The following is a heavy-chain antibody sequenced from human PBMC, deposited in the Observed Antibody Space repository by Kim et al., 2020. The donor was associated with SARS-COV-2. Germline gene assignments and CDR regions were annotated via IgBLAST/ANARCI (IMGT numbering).Heavy chain of an antibody. CDR2: ISGSGGST. Sequence: GGSLRLSCAASGFTFSSYAMSWVRQAPGKGLEWVSAISGSGGSTYYADSVKGRFTISRDNSKNTLYLQMNSLRAEDTAVYYCAKDLDYDFWSGYTYFDYWGQGTLVPVSS. D-gene: IGHD3-3*01. J-gene: IGHJ4*02. CDR1: GFTFSSYA. CDR3: AKDLDYDFWSGYTYFDY. V-gene: IGHV3-23*01.